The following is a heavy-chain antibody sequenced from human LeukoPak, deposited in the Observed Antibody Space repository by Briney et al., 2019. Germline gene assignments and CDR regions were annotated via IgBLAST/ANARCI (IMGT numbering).Heavy chain of an antibody. CDR2: IYSGGST. J-gene: IGHJ3*02. CDR3: ARDRDPGYNDSSGYRRVNAFDI. CDR1: GFTVSSNY. Sequence: GGSLRLSCAASGFTVSSNYMSWVRQAPGKGLEWVSVIYSGGSTYYADSVKGRFTISRDNSKNTLYLQMNSLRAEDTAVYYCARDRDPGYNDSSGYRRVNAFDIWGQGTMVTVSS. V-gene: IGHV3-66*01. D-gene: IGHD3-22*01.